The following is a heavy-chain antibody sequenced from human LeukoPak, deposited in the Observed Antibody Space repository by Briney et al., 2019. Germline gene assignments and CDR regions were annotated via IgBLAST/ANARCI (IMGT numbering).Heavy chain of an antibody. CDR2: IYYSGST. D-gene: IGHD2-2*01. J-gene: IGHJ4*02. CDR3: ARAGGGDIVVVPAAISYFDY. Sequence: TASETLSLTCTVSGGSISSYYWSWIRQPPGKGLEWIGYIYYSGSTNYNPSLRSRVTISVDTSKNQFSLKLSSVTAADTAVYYCARAGGGDIVVVPAAISYFDYWGQGTLVTVSS. V-gene: IGHV4-59*12. CDR1: GGSISSYY.